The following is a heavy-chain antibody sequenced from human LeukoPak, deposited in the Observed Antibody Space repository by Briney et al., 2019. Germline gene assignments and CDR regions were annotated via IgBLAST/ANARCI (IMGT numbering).Heavy chain of an antibody. CDR3: ARHNGVSYLDY. J-gene: IGHJ4*02. CDR2: LHHSGDT. CDR1: GVSVISSY. V-gene: IGHV4-59*02. D-gene: IGHD2-8*01. Sequence: PSETLSLTCTVSGVSVISSYWSWVRQPPGKGLEYIGFLHHSGDTKYNPSLKSRVTMSVDTSKSQFSLRLSSVTAADSAVYYCARHNGVSYLDYWAQGTLVTVSS.